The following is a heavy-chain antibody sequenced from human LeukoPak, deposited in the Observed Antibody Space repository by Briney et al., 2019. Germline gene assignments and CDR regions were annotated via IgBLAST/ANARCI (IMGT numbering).Heavy chain of an antibody. CDR1: GFTFSSYS. CDR3: ARDKLHSYYFDY. J-gene: IGHJ4*02. CDR2: ISSSSSYI. D-gene: IGHD6-6*01. V-gene: IGHV3-21*01. Sequence: GGSLRLSCAASGFTFSSYSMNWVRQAPGKGLEWVSSISSSSSYIYYADSVKGRFTISRDNAKDSLYLQMNSLRAEDTAVYYCARDKLHSYYFDYWGQGTLVTVSS.